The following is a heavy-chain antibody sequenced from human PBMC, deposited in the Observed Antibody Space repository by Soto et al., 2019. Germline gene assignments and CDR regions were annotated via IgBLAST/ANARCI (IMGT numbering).Heavy chain of an antibody. V-gene: IGHV4-38-2*01. J-gene: IGHJ6*02. Sequence: SETLSLTCAVSGYSIGSGYYWPWIRQSPGKGLEWIGSIYHAGSVYYNPSLNGRVALSMDTSKNHFSLKLTSVTAADTAVYYCARTFDYYGRDVCGQGNTVT. CDR1: GYSIGSGYY. CDR3: ARTFDYYGRDV. CDR2: IYHAGSV.